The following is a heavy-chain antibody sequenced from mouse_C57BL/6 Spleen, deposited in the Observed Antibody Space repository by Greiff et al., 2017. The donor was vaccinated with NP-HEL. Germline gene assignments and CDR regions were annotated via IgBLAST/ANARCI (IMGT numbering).Heavy chain of an antibody. J-gene: IGHJ2*01. V-gene: IGHV5-4*01. CDR2: ISDGGSYT. Sequence: DVMLVESGGGLVKPGGSLKLSCAASGFTFSSYAMSWVRQTPEKRLEWVATISDGGSYTYYPDNVKGRFTISRDNAKNNLYLQMSHLKSEDTAMYYCARDVSPGPTTGGDFDYWGQGTTLTVSS. CDR3: ARDVSPGPTTGGDFDY. CDR1: GFTFSSYA. D-gene: IGHD2-12*01.